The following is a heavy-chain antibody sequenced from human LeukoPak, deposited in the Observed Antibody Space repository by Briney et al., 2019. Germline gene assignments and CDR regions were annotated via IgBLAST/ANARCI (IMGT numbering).Heavy chain of an antibody. CDR3: AKLIPGKDDDSGTDS. CDR2: ISGSGGST. J-gene: IGHJ4*02. D-gene: IGHD3-22*01. CDR1: GFTLSSYA. Sequence: GGSLRLSCEASGFTLSSYAMSWVRQAPGKGLEWVSTISGSGGSTYYADSVKGRFTISRDNSKNTLYLQMNSLRVEDTAVYHCAKLIPGKDDDSGTDSWGQGTLVTVSS. V-gene: IGHV3-23*01.